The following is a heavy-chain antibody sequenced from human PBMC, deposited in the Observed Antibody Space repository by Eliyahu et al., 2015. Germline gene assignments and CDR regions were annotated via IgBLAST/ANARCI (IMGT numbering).Heavy chain of an antibody. D-gene: IGHD1-1*01. CDR2: IYYTGST. CDR1: GGSLNSXY. Sequence: QVQLHESGPGLLKPSXTLSXTCSXXGGSLNSXYWSWXRQSPGNVLEWIGNIYYTGSTNYNPSLQSRVTMAVDTSKNQLSLRLTSVTAADTAVYYCAREVRIRTTGIIFFDFWGQGTRVTVSS. CDR3: AREVRIRTTGIIFFDF. V-gene: IGHV4-59*01. J-gene: IGHJ4*02.